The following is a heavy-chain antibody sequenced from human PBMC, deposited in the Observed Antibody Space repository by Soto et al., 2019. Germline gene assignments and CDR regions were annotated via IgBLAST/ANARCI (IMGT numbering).Heavy chain of an antibody. CDR1: GGTFSSYA. J-gene: IGHJ4*02. CDR2: IIPIFGTA. V-gene: IGHV1-69*13. CDR3: ARAGDCTNGVCHFDY. D-gene: IGHD2-8*01. Sequence: GASVKVSCKASGGTFSSYAISWVRQAPGQGLEWMGGIIPIFGTANYAQKFQGRVTITADESTSTAYMELSSLRSEDTAVYYCARAGDCTNGVCHFDYWGPRTPVPVSP.